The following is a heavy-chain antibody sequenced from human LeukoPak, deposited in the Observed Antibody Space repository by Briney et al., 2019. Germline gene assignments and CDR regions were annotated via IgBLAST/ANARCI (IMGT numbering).Heavy chain of an antibody. CDR1: GFTYSNFA. D-gene: IGHD1/OR15-1a*01. J-gene: IGHJ4*02. CDR2: IYSDGST. Sequence: GGSLRLSCAASGFTYSNFAMAWVRQAPGKGLEWVSVIYSDGSTYYADSVKGRFTISRDNSKNTLYLQMNSLRAEDTAVYYCARSNCNSCYLGVWYYFDYWGQGTLVTVSS. V-gene: IGHV3-66*01. CDR3: ARSNCNSCYLGVWYYFDY.